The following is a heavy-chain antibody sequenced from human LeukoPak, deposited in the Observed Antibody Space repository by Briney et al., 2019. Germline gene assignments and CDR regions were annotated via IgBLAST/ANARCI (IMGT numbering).Heavy chain of an antibody. V-gene: IGHV4-39*01. J-gene: IGHJ6*03. CDR2: IYDSGST. D-gene: IGHD2-15*01. CDR3: TRLFCSGGSCYSGTIYYYYMDV. Sequence: SETLSLTCTVSGGSISSSSYYCGWIRQPPGKGLEWIGSIYDSGSTYYNPSLKSRVTISVDTSKNQFSLKLSSVTAADTAVYYCTRLFCSGGSCYSGTIYYYYMDVWGKGTTVTVSS. CDR1: GGSISSSSYY.